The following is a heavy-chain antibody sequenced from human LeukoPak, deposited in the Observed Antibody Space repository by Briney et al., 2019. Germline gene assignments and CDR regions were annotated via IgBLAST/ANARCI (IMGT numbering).Heavy chain of an antibody. CDR1: GYTFINYG. D-gene: IGHD2-15*01. CDR3: ARQKAAAQYCFDMDV. Sequence: ASVKVSCKASGYTFINYGISWVRQAPGQGLEWMGWISAYNGNTNYAQKLQDRVTMTTDTSTTTAYMELRSLRSDDTAVYYCARQKAAAQYCFDMDVWGQGTTVTVSS. J-gene: IGHJ6*02. CDR2: ISAYNGNT. V-gene: IGHV1-18*01.